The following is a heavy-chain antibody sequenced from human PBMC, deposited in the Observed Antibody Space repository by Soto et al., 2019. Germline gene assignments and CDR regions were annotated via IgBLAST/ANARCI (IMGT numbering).Heavy chain of an antibody. CDR3: ARHNGPLYVGYYYDMDV. Sequence: SETLSLTCTVSGDSISSYYWSWIRQPPGKGLEWIGYIYYSGSTNYNPSLKSRVTKSVDTSKNQFSLKLSSVTAADTAVYYCARHNGPLYVGYYYDMDVWGQGTTVTVSS. D-gene: IGHD3-16*01. V-gene: IGHV4-59*08. J-gene: IGHJ6*02. CDR2: IYYSGST. CDR1: GDSISSYY.